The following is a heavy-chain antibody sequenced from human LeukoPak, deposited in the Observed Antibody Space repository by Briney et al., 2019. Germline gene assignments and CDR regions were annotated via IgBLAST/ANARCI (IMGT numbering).Heavy chain of an antibody. CDR1: GFTFSNAW. D-gene: IGHD3-10*01. CDR2: IKSKTDGGTT. Sequence: GGSLRLSCAASGFTFSNAWMSWVRQAPGKGLEWVGRIKSKTDGGTTDYAAPVKGRFTISRDDSKNTLYLQMNSLKTEDTAVYYCTTDPVRGVIIPHFDYWGQGTLVTVSS. CDR3: TTDPVRGVIIPHFDY. V-gene: IGHV3-15*01. J-gene: IGHJ4*02.